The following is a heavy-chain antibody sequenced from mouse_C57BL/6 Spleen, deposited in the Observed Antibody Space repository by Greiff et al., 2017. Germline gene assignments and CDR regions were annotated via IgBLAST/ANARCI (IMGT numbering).Heavy chain of an antibody. D-gene: IGHD4-1*02. CDR3: ARSTETGFDY. Sequence: VQLQQPGPELVKPGASVKISCKASGYAFSSSWMHWVKQRPGQGLEWIGRIYPADGDTNYNGKFKGKATLTADTSSSTAYMQLSSLTSEDSAVYFCARSTETGFDYWGQGTTLTVSS. J-gene: IGHJ2*01. V-gene: IGHV1-82*01. CDR2: IYPADGDT. CDR1: GYAFSSSW.